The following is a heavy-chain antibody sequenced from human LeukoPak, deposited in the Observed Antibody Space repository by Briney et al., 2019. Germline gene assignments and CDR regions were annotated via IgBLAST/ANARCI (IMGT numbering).Heavy chain of an antibody. CDR1: GYTFTNYY. D-gene: IGHD2-15*01. CDR2: INPSGGGT. CDR3: ARVAGPHGPPDY. V-gene: IGHV1-46*01. Sequence: ASVKVSCKASGYTFTNYYMHWVRQAPGQGLEWMGIINPSGGGTTYAQKFQGRVSMTRDTSTSTFYMELSSPRSEDTAVYYCARVAGPHGPPDYWGQGTLVTVSS. J-gene: IGHJ4*02.